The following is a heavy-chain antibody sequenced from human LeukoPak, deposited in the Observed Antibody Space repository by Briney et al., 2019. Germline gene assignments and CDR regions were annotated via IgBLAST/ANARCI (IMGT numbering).Heavy chain of an antibody. Sequence: GGSLRLSCAASGFTFSTYWMNWFRQAPGKGLEWVANINHEGSEKNYVDAVKGRFTISRDNAQNSLGLQMHSLGAEDTALYYCATDRDSSRRKLFAYWGQGTLVTGSP. CDR3: ATDRDSSRRKLFAY. CDR2: INHEGSEK. D-gene: IGHD6-13*01. J-gene: IGHJ4*02. V-gene: IGHV3-7*01. CDR1: GFTFSTYW.